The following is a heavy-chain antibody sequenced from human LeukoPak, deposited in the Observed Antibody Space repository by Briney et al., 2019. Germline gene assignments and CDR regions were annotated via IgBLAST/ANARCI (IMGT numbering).Heavy chain of an antibody. D-gene: IGHD7-27*01. V-gene: IGHV4-59*08. Sequence: SETLSLTCTVSGGSISSYYWSWIRQPPGKGLEWIGYIYHSGSTNYNPSLKTRVTISVDTSKNQFSLKLSSVTAADTAVYYCARRDWGSPGWFDPWGQGTLVTVSS. J-gene: IGHJ5*02. CDR1: GGSISSYY. CDR2: IYHSGST. CDR3: ARRDWGSPGWFDP.